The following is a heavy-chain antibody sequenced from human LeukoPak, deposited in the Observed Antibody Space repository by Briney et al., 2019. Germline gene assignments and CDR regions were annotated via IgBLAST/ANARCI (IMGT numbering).Heavy chain of an antibody. CDR2: IIPIFGTA. J-gene: IGHJ4*02. V-gene: IGHV1-69*05. Sequence: VASVKVSCKGSGGTFSSYAISWVRQAPGQGLEWMGGIIPIFGTANYAQKFQCRVTITTDESTSTAYMELSSLRSEDTAVYYCARGPFVGYSGYDYVDYWGQGTLVTVSS. CDR3: ARGPFVGYSGYDYVDY. CDR1: GGTFSSYA. D-gene: IGHD5-12*01.